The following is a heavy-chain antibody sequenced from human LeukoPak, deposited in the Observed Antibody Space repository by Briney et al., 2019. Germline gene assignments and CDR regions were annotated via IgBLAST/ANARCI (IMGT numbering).Heavy chain of an antibody. D-gene: IGHD6-13*01. V-gene: IGHV3-30*18. Sequence: GGALRLSCAASGFTFCRFGMHWVRQAPGKGAGWVAVIAYDGSNKYYADSEKGRFTIYRDNSNNTLYQQMNSLRAEDTAVYYCAKDHGGIAIWGQGTMVTVSS. J-gene: IGHJ3*02. CDR3: AKDHGGIAI. CDR1: GFTFCRFG. CDR2: IAYDGSNK.